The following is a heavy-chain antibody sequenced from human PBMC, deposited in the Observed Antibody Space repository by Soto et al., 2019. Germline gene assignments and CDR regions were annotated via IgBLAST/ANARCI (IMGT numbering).Heavy chain of an antibody. J-gene: IGHJ4*02. D-gene: IGHD2-15*01. CDR2: ISSSSSTI. CDR1: GVTLSSYS. CDR3: ARDFCYGYYFDC. Sequence: GGSLPLSCAASGVTLSSYSMNGVRHAPGKGLEWVSYISSSSSTIYYAYSVKGRFTISRDNAKNSLYLQLNSLRDEVTVFYYCARDFCYGYYFDCWGQGTLVTVSS. V-gene: IGHV3-48*02.